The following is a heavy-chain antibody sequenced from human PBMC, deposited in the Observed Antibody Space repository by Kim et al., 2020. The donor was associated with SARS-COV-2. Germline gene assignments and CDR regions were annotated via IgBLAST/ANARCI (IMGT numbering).Heavy chain of an antibody. J-gene: IGHJ6*01. CDR3: ARRGDCSGGSCYSAQYYDGRDV. D-gene: IGHD2-15*01. CDR2: IYYSGST. V-gene: IGHV4-31*03. Sequence: SETLSLTCTVSGGSISSGGYYLSWIRQHPGKGLEWIGYIYYSGSTYYNPSLKSRVTISVDTSKNQFSLKLSSVTAADTAVYYCARRGDCSGGSCYSAQYYDGRDVWGQGTKVTVSS. CDR1: GGSISSGGYY.